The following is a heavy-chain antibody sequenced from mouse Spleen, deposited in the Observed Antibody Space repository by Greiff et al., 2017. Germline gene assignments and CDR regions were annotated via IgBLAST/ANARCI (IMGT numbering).Heavy chain of an antibody. V-gene: IGHV2-6*02. Sequence: QVQLKESGPGLVAPSQSLSITCTVSGFSLTSYGVHWVRQPPGKGLEWLGVIWSDGSTTYNSAHKSRLSISKDNPKSQFFLKMNSLQTDDTAMYYCASYDGYYGYAMDYWGQGTSVTVSS. CDR1: GFSLTSYG. CDR3: ASYDGYYGYAMDY. J-gene: IGHJ4*01. D-gene: IGHD2-3*01. CDR2: IWSDGST.